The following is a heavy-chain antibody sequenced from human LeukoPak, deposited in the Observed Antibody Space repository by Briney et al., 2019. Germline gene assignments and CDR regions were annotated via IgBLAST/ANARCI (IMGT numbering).Heavy chain of an antibody. CDR2: VSPGGYT. CDR1: GVSVSDYY. CDR3: ARIRCGRGQARCYNH. J-gene: IGHJ5*02. D-gene: IGHD2-21*01. Sequence: PSETLSLTCAVSGVSVSDYYWSWIRQSPEKGLEWIGEVSPGGYTTYNPSLRSRVIISEDTSENQLSLNVTSVTAADTALYYCARIRCGRGQARCYNHWAHGSLVTVSS. V-gene: IGHV4-34*01.